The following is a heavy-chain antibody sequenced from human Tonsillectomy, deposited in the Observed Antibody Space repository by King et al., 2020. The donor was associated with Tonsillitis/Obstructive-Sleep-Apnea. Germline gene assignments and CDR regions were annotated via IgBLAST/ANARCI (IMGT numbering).Heavy chain of an antibody. CDR1: GYTFTGYY. V-gene: IGHV1-2*02. J-gene: IGHJ3*02. D-gene: IGHD7-27*01. CDR3: ARELRTGEYAFDI. Sequence: VQLVESGAEVKKPGASVKVSCKASGYTFTGYYMHWVRQAPGQGLEWMGWINPNSGGTNYAQKFQGRVTMTRDTSISTAYLELSRLRSDDTAVYYCARELRTGEYAFDIWSQGTMVIVSS. CDR2: INPNSGGT.